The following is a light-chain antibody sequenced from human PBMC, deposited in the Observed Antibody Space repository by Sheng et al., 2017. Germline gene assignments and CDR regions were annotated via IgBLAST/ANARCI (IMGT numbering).Light chain of an antibody. V-gene: IGLV3-1*01. CDR2: QDI. CDR3: QTWDTKHACV. J-gene: IGLJ1*01. Sequence: SYELTQPPSVSVSPGQTASITCSGDKLGDKYACWYQQKPGQSPVLVIYQDIKRPSGVPERFSGSTSGDTATLTISGAQTLDEADYYCQTWDTKHACVFGPGTKVTVL. CDR1: KLGDKY.